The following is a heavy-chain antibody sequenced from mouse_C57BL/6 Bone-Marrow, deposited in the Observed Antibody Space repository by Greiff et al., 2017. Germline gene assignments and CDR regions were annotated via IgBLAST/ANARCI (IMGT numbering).Heavy chain of an antibody. J-gene: IGHJ4*01. CDR1: GFTFSSYA. D-gene: IGHD1-1*01. CDR3: ARDRSSYAMDY. Sequence: LVESGGGLVKPGGSLKLSCAASGFTFSSYAMSWVRQTPEKRLEWVATISDGGSYTYYPDNVKGRFTISRDNAKNKLYLQMSHLKSEDTAMYYCARDRSSYAMDYWGQGTSVTVSS. CDR2: ISDGGSYT. V-gene: IGHV5-4*01.